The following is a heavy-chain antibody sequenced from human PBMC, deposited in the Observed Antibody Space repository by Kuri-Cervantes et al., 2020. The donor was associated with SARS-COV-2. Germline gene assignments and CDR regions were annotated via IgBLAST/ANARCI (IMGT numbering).Heavy chain of an antibody. V-gene: IGHV4-31*03. CDR1: GGSISSGGYY. CDR2: IYYSGST. CDR3: ARGGWVVVDADPEYFQH. Sequence: LRLSCTVSGGSISSGGYYWSWIRQHPGKGLEWIGYIYYSGSTNYNPSLKSRVTISVDTSKNQFSLKLSSVTAADTAVYYCARGGWVVVDADPEYFQHWGQGTLVTVSS. D-gene: IGHD2-2*01. J-gene: IGHJ1*01.